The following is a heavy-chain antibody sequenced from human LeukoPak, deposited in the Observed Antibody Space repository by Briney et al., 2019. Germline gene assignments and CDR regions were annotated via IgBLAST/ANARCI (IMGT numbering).Heavy chain of an antibody. CDR2: IYTSVST. V-gene: IGHV4-4*07. D-gene: IGHD3-10*01. CDR1: GGSISSYY. CDR3: ARDSEYYGSGSYYYYYMDV. J-gene: IGHJ6*03. Sequence: SETLSLTCTVSGGSISSYYWSWIRQPAGKGLEWIGRIYTSVSTNYNPSLKSRVTMSVDTSKNQFSLKLSSVTAADTAVYYCARDSEYYGSGSYYYYYMDVWGKGTTVTISS.